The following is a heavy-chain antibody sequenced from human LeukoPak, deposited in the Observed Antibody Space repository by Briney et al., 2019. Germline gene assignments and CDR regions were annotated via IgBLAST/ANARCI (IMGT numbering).Heavy chain of an antibody. CDR2: VHYTGST. V-gene: IGHV4-34*09. Sequence: PSETLSLTCAVYGGSFSGYYWSWIRQPPGKGLEWIGYVHYTGSTYNNPSLKGRVTISIDTSKNQFSLKLNSVTAADTAVYYCARDVPKKAPYGVDVWGPGTTVIVSS. D-gene: IGHD3-10*02. J-gene: IGHJ6*02. CDR1: GGSFSGYY. CDR3: ARDVPKKAPYGVDV.